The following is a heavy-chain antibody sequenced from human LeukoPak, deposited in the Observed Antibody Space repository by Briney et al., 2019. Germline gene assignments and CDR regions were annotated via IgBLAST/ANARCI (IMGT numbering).Heavy chain of an antibody. CDR1: GFTFSSYS. J-gene: IGHJ4*02. V-gene: IGHV3-48*01. D-gene: IGHD6-19*01. CDR2: ISSSSSTI. CDR3: AKDLDAFMWYSSGWYDGAYDY. Sequence: GGSLRLSCAASGFTFSSYSMNWVRQAPGKGLEWVSYISSSSSTIYYADSVKGRFTISRDSSKNTLYLQMNSLRAEDTAVYYCAKDLDAFMWYSSGWYDGAYDYWGQGTLVTVSS.